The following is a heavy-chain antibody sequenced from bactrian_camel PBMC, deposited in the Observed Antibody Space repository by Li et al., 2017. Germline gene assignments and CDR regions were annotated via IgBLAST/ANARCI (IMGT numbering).Heavy chain of an antibody. CDR1: YEYTVTETT. Sequence: QVQLVESGGGSVQAGGSLTLNCTASYEYTVTETTVAWFRQAPGEAREGIAAIGRTATANYADSVKGRFTISRDNAKNSVYLQMNSLKSEDTALYYCASAPSLTSVGFGYWGQGTQVTVS. CDR3: ASAPSLTSVGFGY. D-gene: IGHD8*01. CDR2: IGRTATA. V-gene: IGHV3S53*01. J-gene: IGHJ6*01.